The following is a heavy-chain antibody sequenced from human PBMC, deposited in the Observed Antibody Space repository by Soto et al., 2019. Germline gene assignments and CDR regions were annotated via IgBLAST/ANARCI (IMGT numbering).Heavy chain of an antibody. Sequence: GSLRRSCAASGFTVSSNYMSWVRQATGKGLEWVSVIYSGGSTYYADSVKGRLTISRDNSKNTLYLQMNSLRAEDTAVYYCARNLNYYGSGSHYYYGMDVWGQGTTVTVSS. CDR2: IYSGGST. CDR1: GFTVSSNY. J-gene: IGHJ6*02. D-gene: IGHD3-10*01. CDR3: ARNLNYYGSGSHYYYGMDV. V-gene: IGHV3-53*01.